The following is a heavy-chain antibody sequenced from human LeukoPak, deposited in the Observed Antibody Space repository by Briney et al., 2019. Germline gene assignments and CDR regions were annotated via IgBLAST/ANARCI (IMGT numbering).Heavy chain of an antibody. CDR2: IYYSGST. D-gene: IGHD2-2*01. Sequence: SETLSLTCTVSGGSISSGGYYWSWICQHPGKGLEWIGYIYYSGSTYYNPSLKSRVTISVDTSKNQFSLKLSSVTAADTAVYYCARARTDCSSTSCLGYYFDYWGQGTLVTVSS. CDR1: GGSISSGGYY. CDR3: ARARTDCSSTSCLGYYFDY. J-gene: IGHJ4*02. V-gene: IGHV4-31*03.